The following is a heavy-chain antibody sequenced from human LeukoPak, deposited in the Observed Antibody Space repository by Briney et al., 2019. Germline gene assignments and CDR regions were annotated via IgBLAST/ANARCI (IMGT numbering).Heavy chain of an antibody. CDR1: GFTFSSYG. CDR2: IRYDGSNK. V-gene: IGHV3-30*02. CDR3: AKPPVAGMAGSFDY. J-gene: IGHJ4*02. D-gene: IGHD6-19*01. Sequence: GGSLRLSCAASGFTFSSYGMHWVRQAPGKGLEWVAFIRYDGSNKYYADSVKGRFTISRDSSKNTLYLQMNSLRAEDTAVYYCAKPPVAGMAGSFDYWGQGTLVTVSS.